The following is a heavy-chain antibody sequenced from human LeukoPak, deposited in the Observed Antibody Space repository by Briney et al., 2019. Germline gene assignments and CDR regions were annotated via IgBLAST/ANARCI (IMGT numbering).Heavy chain of an antibody. CDR2: IYYSGST. J-gene: IGHJ3*02. V-gene: IGHV4-59*01. D-gene: IGHD3-22*01. Sequence: SETLSLTCTVSGGSMSPYHWGWIRQPPGKGLEWTGYIYYSGSTNYNPSLKSRVTISVGTSKNQFSLKLSSVTAADTAVYYCASKTYYYDSSGYLDAFDIWGQGTMVTVSS. CDR1: GGSMSPYH. CDR3: ASKTYYYDSSGYLDAFDI.